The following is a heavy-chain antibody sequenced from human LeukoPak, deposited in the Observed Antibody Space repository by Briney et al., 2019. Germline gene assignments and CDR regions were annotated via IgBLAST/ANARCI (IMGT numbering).Heavy chain of an antibody. CDR1: GFTFSSYG. CDR2: ISYDGSNK. J-gene: IGHJ4*02. D-gene: IGHD4-17*01. CDR3: AKETTYYGDYVGVFDY. V-gene: IGHV3-30*18. Sequence: GGSLRLSCAASGFTFSSYGMHWVRQAPGKGLEWVAVISYDGSNKYCADSVKGRFTISRDNSKNTLYLQMNSLRAEDTAVYYCAKETTYYGDYVGVFDYWGQGTLVTVSS.